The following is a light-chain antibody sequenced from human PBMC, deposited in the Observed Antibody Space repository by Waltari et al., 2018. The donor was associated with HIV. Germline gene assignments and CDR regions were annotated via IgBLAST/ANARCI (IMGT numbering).Light chain of an antibody. CDR2: EVT. Sequence: QSVLTQPASVSGSPGQSITISCTGTNSDVGAYDYASWYQQYPGKAPKLLIYEVTIRSPGISYRFSGSKSGNTASMTISGLQPEDEAHYYCSSYAATTTILFGGGTRLTVL. V-gene: IGLV2-14*01. J-gene: IGLJ3*02. CDR1: NSDVGAYDY. CDR3: SSYAATTTIL.